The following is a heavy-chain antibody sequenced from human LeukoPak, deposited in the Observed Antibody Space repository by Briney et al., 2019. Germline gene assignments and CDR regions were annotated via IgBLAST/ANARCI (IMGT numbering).Heavy chain of an antibody. Sequence: ASVKVSCKASGGTFSSYTISWVRQAPGQGLEWMGRIIPILGIANYAQKFQGRVTITADKSTSTAYMELSSLRSEDTAVYYCARVVRSSSPQYYFDYWGQGTLVTVSS. CDR3: ARVVRSSSPQYYFDY. CDR1: GGTFSSYT. D-gene: IGHD6-6*01. J-gene: IGHJ4*02. CDR2: IIPILGIA. V-gene: IGHV1-69*02.